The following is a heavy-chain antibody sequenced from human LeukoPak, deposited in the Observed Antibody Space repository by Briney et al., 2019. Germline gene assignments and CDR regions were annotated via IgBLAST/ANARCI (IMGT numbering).Heavy chain of an antibody. CDR1: GFNFNNYV. D-gene: IGHD6-13*01. CDR2: ISYDGSNI. Sequence: GGSLRLSCAASGFNFNNYVMHWVRQAPGKGLEWVAVISYDGSNIYYADSVKGRFTISRDNSKNTLYLQMNSLRAEDTAVYYCAKDAYSSSWSFDYWGQGTLVTVSS. J-gene: IGHJ4*02. CDR3: AKDAYSSSWSFDY. V-gene: IGHV3-30-3*01.